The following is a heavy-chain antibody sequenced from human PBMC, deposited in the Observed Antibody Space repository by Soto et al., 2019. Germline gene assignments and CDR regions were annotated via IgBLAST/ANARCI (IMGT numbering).Heavy chain of an antibody. CDR2: IFSNDEK. J-gene: IGHJ5*02. CDR1: GFSLSNARMG. V-gene: IGHV2-26*01. CDR3: ARTPYSSGWYMGWFDP. Sequence: QVTLKESGPVLVKPTETLTLTCTVSGFSLSNARMGVSWIRQPPGKALEWLAHIFSNDEKSYSTSLKSRLTIPKHTSKSKVVLTMTNMDPVDTATYYCARTPYSSGWYMGWFDPWGQGTLVTVSS. D-gene: IGHD6-19*01.